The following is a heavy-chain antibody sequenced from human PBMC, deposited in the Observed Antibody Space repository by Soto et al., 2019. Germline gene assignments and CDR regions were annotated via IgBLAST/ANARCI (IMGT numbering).Heavy chain of an antibody. CDR2: INHSGST. J-gene: IGHJ6*03. Sequence: SETLSLTCAVYGGSFSGYYWSWIRQPPGKGLEWIGEINHSGSTNYNPSLKSRVTISVDTSKNQFSLKLSSVTAADTAVYYCARGVEFQRTTGYYYYYYMDVWGKGTTVTVSS. CDR1: GGSFSGYY. V-gene: IGHV4-34*01. D-gene: IGHD4-17*01. CDR3: ARGVEFQRTTGYYYYYYMDV.